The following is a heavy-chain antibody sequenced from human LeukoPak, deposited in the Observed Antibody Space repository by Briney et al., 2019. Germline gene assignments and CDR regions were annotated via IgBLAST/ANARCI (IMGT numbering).Heavy chain of an antibody. J-gene: IGHJ4*02. CDR1: GYTFTGYY. D-gene: IGHD3-3*01. V-gene: IGHV1-2*02. CDR3: ARPDFWSGPFDY. Sequence: ASVKVSCKASGYTFTGYYMHWVRQAPGQGLEWMGWINPNSGGTNYAQKFQGRVTMTRDTRISTAYMELSRLRSDDTAVYYCARPDFWSGPFDYWGQGTLVTVSS. CDR2: INPNSGGT.